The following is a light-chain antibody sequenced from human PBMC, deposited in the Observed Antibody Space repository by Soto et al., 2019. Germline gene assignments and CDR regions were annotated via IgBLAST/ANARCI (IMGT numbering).Light chain of an antibody. J-gene: IGKJ5*01. CDR1: QDIGNY. V-gene: IGKV1-33*01. Sequence: DIQMTQSPSSLSASVGDRDSITCQASQDIGNYLNWYQQIPGKAPKXMIFDASNLESGVPSRFSGSGSGTDCTFTISSLQPEDIATYYCQQYETLPITFCQGTRLEIK. CDR3: QQYETLPIT. CDR2: DAS.